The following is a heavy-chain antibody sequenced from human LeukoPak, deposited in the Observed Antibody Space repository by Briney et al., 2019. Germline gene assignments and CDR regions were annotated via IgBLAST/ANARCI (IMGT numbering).Heavy chain of an antibody. J-gene: IGHJ4*02. CDR3: ARLGPASSGWPESFDY. CDR1: GFTFNSYW. CDR2: IKRDGSEK. Sequence: GGSLRLSCAVSGFTFNSYWMNWVRQAPGKGLEWVANIKRDGSEKYYVDSVKGRFTISRDNAKNSLDLHMNSLRVEDTAVYYCARLGPASSGWPESFDYWGQGTLVTVSS. D-gene: IGHD6-19*01. V-gene: IGHV3-7*03.